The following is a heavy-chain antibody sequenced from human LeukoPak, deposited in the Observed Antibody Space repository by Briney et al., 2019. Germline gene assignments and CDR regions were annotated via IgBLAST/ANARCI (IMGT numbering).Heavy chain of an antibody. CDR1: GLTFSGCA. J-gene: IGHJ4*02. D-gene: IGHD2-15*01. V-gene: IGHV3-73*01. Sequence: GGSLRLSCAASGLTFSGCAMHWVRQAPGKGLEWVGLIETKTKNYATAYSASVRGRFIISRDESKNTAFLQMNSLKIDDTAVYYCTRDGGSWSHLDYWGQGALVTVSS. CDR3: TRDGGSWSHLDY. CDR2: IETKTKNYAT.